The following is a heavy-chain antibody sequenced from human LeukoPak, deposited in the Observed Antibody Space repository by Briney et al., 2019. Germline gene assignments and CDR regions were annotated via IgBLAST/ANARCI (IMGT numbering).Heavy chain of an antibody. Sequence: SETLSVTCAVSGYSISSGYYWGWIQQPPGKGLEWIGSMYHNRGTYYNPSLKGRVTISMDTSKNQFSLRLSSVTAADTAVYYCASYYASGVSAYDYFGMDVWGKGTTVTVSS. CDR2: MYHNRGT. D-gene: IGHD3-10*01. V-gene: IGHV4-38-2*01. CDR3: ASYYASGVSAYDYFGMDV. CDR1: GYSISSGYY. J-gene: IGHJ6*04.